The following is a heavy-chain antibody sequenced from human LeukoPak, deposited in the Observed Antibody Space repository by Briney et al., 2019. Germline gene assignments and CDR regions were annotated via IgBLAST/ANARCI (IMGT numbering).Heavy chain of an antibody. J-gene: IGHJ4*02. CDR2: VYQSGTT. D-gene: IGHD5-18*01. CDR1: GFSISSGHY. CDR3: ARIFIRNGYSSYFDC. Sequence: KASEILSFTCTVSGFSISSGHYWGWVRQLPGAGLEWIGSVYQSGTTYYNPSLKSRVTTSVDMSKNQFSLRLRPVTAADTAVYYCARIFIRNGYSSYFDCWGQGTLVTVSS. V-gene: IGHV4-38-2*02.